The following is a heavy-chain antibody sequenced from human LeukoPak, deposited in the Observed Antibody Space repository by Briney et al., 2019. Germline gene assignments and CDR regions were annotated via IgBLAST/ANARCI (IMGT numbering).Heavy chain of an antibody. CDR2: ISSSSSTI. J-gene: IGHJ6*03. V-gene: IGHV3-48*01. D-gene: IGHD5-12*01. CDR1: GFTFSSYS. Sequence: GGSLRLSCAASGFTFSSYSMNWVRQAPGKGLEWVSYISSSSSTIYYADSVKGRFTISRDNAKNSLYLQMNSLRAEDTAVYYCARDFGHSGYDWHYYYYMDVWGKGTTVTVSS. CDR3: ARDFGHSGYDWHYYYYMDV.